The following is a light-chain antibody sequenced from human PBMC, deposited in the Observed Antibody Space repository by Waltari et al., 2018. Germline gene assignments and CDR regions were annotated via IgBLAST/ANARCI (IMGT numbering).Light chain of an antibody. J-gene: IGKJ2*01. CDR1: QSITYW. Sequence: DIQMTQSPSTLSASVGDTVTITCRASQSITYWLAWYQQKPGKAPKLRIYGASRLESGVPSRFSGSGSGTEFTLTISSLQPDDYATYYCQEYNDYSYAFGQGTKVEIK. V-gene: IGKV1-5*03. CDR3: QEYNDYSYA. CDR2: GAS.